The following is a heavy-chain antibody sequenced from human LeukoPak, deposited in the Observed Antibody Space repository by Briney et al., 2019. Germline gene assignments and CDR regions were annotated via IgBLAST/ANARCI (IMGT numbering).Heavy chain of an antibody. Sequence: PSETLSLTCTVSGSSISSYYWSWIRQPPGKGLEWIGYIYYSGSTNYNPSLKSRVTISVDTSKNQFSLKLSSVTAADTAVYYCAGLVRGVNPFDYWGQGTLDTVSS. J-gene: IGHJ4*02. CDR2: IYYSGST. D-gene: IGHD3-10*01. CDR1: GSSISSYY. V-gene: IGHV4-59*08. CDR3: AGLVRGVNPFDY.